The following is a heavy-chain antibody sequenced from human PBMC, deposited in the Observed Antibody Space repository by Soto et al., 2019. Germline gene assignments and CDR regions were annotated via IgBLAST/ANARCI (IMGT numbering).Heavy chain of an antibody. CDR2: ISSNSAYI. V-gene: IGHV3-21*01. CDR3: TRDASRDSSARGWFDP. J-gene: IGHJ5*02. CDR1: GFTFRSST. D-gene: IGHD6-13*01. Sequence: GGSLRLSCAASGFTFRSSTMNWVRQAPGKGLEWVSTISSNSAYIYYTDALRGRFTISRDNAKNSLHLQMNSLRAEDTAVYYCTRDASRDSSARGWFDPWGPGTLVTVSS.